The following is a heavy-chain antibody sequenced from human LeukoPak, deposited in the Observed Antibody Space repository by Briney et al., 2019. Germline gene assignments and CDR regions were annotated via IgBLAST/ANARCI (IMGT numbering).Heavy chain of an antibody. CDR3: ARDDVYSDSSGYPPDY. J-gene: IGHJ4*02. CDR1: GFTFSSYS. D-gene: IGHD3-22*01. V-gene: IGHV3-21*01. Sequence: GGSLRLSCAASGFTFSSYSMNWVRQAPGKGLEWVSSISSSSSYIYYADSVKGRFTISRDNAKNSLYLQMNRLRAEDTAVYYCARDDVYSDSSGYPPDYWGQGTLVTVSS. CDR2: ISSSSSYI.